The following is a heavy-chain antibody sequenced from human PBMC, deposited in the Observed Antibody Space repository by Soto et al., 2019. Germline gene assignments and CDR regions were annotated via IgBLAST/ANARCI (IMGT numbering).Heavy chain of an antibody. CDR1: GYTFSSYH. Sequence: QIQLVQSGAEVKKPGASVKVSCKSSGYTFSSYHITWVRQAPGQGLEWMGWISAYNGNTNYAQNLQGRVTMTTDPSTSTAYMELRSLRSDDTAVYYCARDLPPVDYWGQGTLVTVSS. CDR3: ARDLPPVDY. J-gene: IGHJ4*02. CDR2: ISAYNGNT. V-gene: IGHV1-18*01.